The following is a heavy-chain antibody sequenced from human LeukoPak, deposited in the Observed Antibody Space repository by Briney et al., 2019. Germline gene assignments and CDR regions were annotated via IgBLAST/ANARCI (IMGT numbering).Heavy chain of an antibody. CDR3: TSSDSLYWYFAL. D-gene: IGHD6-25*01. CDR2: VYYSGST. V-gene: IGHV4-59*01. J-gene: IGHJ2*01. CDR1: GGSINSYY. Sequence: SETLSLTCTVSGGSINSYYWSWIRQPPGKGLEWIGDVYYSGSTNYNPSLKSRVTISVDRSKKQFSLKMTSVTAADTAMCYCTSSDSLYWYFALWGRGTLVTVSS.